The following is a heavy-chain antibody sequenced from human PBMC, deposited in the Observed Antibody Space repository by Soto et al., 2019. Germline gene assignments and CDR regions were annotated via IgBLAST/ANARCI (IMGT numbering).Heavy chain of an antibody. CDR2: IHYSGST. D-gene: IGHD2-2*01. CDR3: ARARYQLLHPYYYGMDV. V-gene: IGHV4-59*01. CDR1: GGSISSYY. Sequence: QVQVQESGPGLVKPSETLSLTCTVSGGSISSYYWSWIRQSPGKGLEWIGYIHYSGSTKSNPSLKSRVTISVDTSRNQVSLKLSSVTAADSAVYFCARARYQLLHPYYYGMDVWGQGTTVTVSS. J-gene: IGHJ6*02.